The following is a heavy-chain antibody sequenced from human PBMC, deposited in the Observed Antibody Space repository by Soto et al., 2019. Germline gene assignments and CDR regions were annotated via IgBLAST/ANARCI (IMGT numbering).Heavy chain of an antibody. J-gene: IGHJ3*02. D-gene: IGHD3-10*01. CDR2: IYYSGST. CDR3: ARGGWVLLWFGETFNAFDI. CDR1: GGSISSGGYY. Sequence: SETLSLTCTVSGGSISSGGYYWSWIRQHPGKGLEWIGYIYYSGSTYYNPSLKSRVTISVDTSKNQFSLKLSSVTAADTAVYYCARGGWVLLWFGETFNAFDIWGQGTMVTVSS. V-gene: IGHV4-31*03.